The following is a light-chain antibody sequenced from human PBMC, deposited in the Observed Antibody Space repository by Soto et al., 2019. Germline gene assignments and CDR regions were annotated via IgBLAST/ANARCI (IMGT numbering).Light chain of an antibody. Sequence: QSALTQPASVSGTPGQSITISCTGTSSDVGGYNYVSWYQHHPGKAPKLMIYEVSNRPSGVSNRFSGSKSGNTASLTISGLQAEDEADHYCNSYTSSSTWVFGGGTKLIVL. CDR1: SSDVGGYNY. CDR3: NSYTSSSTWV. V-gene: IGLV2-14*01. CDR2: EVS. J-gene: IGLJ3*02.